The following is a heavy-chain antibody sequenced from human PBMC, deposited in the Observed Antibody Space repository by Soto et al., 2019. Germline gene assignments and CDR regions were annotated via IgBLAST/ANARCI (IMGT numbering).Heavy chain of an antibody. CDR1: GGSFSGYY. CDR3: ARASSIWSGYWKYNWFDP. CDR2: INHSGST. D-gene: IGHD3-3*01. J-gene: IGHJ5*02. V-gene: IGHV4-34*01. Sequence: TSETLSLTCAVYGGSFSGYYWSWIRQPPGKGLEWIGEINHSGSTNYNPSLKSRVTISVDTSKNQFSLKLSSVTAADTAVYYCARASSIWSGYWKYNWFDPWGQGTLVTVSS.